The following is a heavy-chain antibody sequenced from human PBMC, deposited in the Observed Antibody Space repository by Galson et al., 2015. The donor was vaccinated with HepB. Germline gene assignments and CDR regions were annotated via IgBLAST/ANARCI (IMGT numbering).Heavy chain of an antibody. D-gene: IGHD4-23*01. CDR1: GFTFSDYY. Sequence: SLRLSCAASGFTFSDYYMSWIRQAPGKGLEWVSYISSSSSYTNYADSVKGRFTISRDNAKNSLYLQMNSLRAEDTAVYYCARDSPYGGNPWPLDYWGQGTLVTVSS. J-gene: IGHJ4*02. CDR3: ARDSPYGGNPWPLDY. CDR2: ISSSSSYT. V-gene: IGHV3-11*06.